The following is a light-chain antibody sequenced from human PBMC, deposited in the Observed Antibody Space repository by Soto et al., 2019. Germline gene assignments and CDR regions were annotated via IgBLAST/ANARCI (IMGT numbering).Light chain of an antibody. CDR2: AAS. V-gene: IGKV1-39*01. CDR3: QQSITTPLT. Sequence: DIQMTQSPSSLSASVGDSVTITCRASQSNRIYLDWYQQKPGKAPKLLIYAASSLPSGVPSRFGGSGSGTDFTLTISSLQREDLATYYCQQSITTPLTFGGGTKVEIK. J-gene: IGKJ4*01. CDR1: QSNRIY.